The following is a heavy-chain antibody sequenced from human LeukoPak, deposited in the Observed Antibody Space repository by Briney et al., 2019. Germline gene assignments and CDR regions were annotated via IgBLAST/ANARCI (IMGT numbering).Heavy chain of an antibody. Sequence: PGGSLRLSCTASGFTFGDYGMSWFRQAPGKGLEWIGFIRSKAYGGTTEYAASVKGRFTISRDDSYLQMNSLKTEDTAVYYCTRDLHGDYEVVDYWGQGTLVTVSS. V-gene: IGHV3-49*03. CDR2: IRSKAYGGTT. CDR3: TRDLHGDYEVVDY. CDR1: GFTFGDYG. D-gene: IGHD4-17*01. J-gene: IGHJ4*02.